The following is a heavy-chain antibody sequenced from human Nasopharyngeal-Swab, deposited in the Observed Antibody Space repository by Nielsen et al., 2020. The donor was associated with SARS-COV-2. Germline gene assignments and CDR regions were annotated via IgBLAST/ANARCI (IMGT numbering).Heavy chain of an antibody. CDR2: IYYSGST. J-gene: IGHJ4*02. Sequence: SETLSLTCTVSGGSISSGDYYWSRIRQPPGKGLEWIGYIYYSGSTYYNPSLKSRVTISVDTSKNQFSLKLSSVTAADTAVYYCARDDPGQLWLYYFDYWGQGTLVTVSS. D-gene: IGHD5-18*01. CDR3: ARDDPGQLWLYYFDY. CDR1: GGSISSGDYY. V-gene: IGHV4-30-4*01.